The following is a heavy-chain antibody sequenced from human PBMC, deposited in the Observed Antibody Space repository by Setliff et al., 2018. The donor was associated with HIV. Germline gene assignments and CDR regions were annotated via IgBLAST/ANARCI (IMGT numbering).Heavy chain of an antibody. V-gene: IGHV1-2*02. CDR1: GYTFTDYF. CDR2: ISSDNGNT. D-gene: IGHD6-6*01. CDR3: ARDWSMTSRESNWFDP. Sequence: ASVKVSCKASGYTFTDYFIHWVRQAPGQGLEWMGWISSDNGNTRISQRFRGSVTMTRDRSINTAYMELSSLTSDDTAVYYCARDWSMTSRESNWFDPWGQGTLVTVSS. J-gene: IGHJ5*02.